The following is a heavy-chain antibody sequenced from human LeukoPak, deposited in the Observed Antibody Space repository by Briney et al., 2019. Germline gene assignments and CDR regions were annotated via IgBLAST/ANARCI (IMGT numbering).Heavy chain of an antibody. CDR3: ARSRLFFGEYDYGSGSLAKRYYFDY. CDR1: GGSFSGYY. CDR2: INHSGST. Sequence: SETLSLTCAVYGGSFSGYYWSWIRQPPGKGLERIGEINHSGSTNYNPSLKSRVTISVDTSKNQFSLKLSSVTAADTAVYYCARSRLFFGEYDYGSGSLAKRYYFDYWGQGTLVTASS. J-gene: IGHJ4*02. V-gene: IGHV4-34*01. D-gene: IGHD3-10*01.